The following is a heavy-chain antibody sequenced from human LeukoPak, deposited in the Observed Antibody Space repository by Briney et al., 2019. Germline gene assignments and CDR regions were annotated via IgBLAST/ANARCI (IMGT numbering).Heavy chain of an antibody. D-gene: IGHD6-13*01. CDR1: GFTFSNYA. CDR3: AREGSMAAAGTFYGMDV. V-gene: IGHV3-23*01. J-gene: IGHJ6*02. CDR2: ISGSGDNT. Sequence: GGSPRLSCGASGFTFSNYAMSWVRQAPGKGLEWVSAISGSGDNTYDAESVKGRFTISRDNSKNTLYLQMNSLRAEDTAVYYCAREGSMAAAGTFYGMDVWGQGTTVTVSS.